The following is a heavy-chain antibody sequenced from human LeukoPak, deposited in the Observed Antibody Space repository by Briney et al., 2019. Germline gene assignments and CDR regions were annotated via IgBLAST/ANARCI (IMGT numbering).Heavy chain of an antibody. D-gene: IGHD3-3*01. CDR2: IYHSGST. J-gene: IGHJ5*02. Sequence: SETLSLTCTVSGYSISSGYYWGWIRQPPGKGLEWIGSIYHSGSTYYNPSLKSRVTISVDTSKNQFSLKLSSVTAADTAVYYCVRDEYYDFWSGYYKAEYNWFDPWGQGTLVTVSS. CDR3: VRDEYYDFWSGYYKAEYNWFDP. V-gene: IGHV4-38-2*02. CDR1: GYSISSGYY.